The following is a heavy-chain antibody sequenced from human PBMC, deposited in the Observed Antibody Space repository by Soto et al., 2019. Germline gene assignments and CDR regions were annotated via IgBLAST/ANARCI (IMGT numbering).Heavy chain of an antibody. CDR2: IWYDGNTK. CDR1: GFTFSSHP. V-gene: IGHV3-33*01. J-gene: IGHJ4*02. CDR3: ARGGFWRDN. Sequence: GGSLRLSCAASGFTFSSHPMYWVRQAPGKGLEWLAVIWYDGNTKFHADSLKGRFTISRDNSKNILYLQMNSLTAEDTAVYYCARGGFWRDNWGQGT. D-gene: IGHD3-3*01.